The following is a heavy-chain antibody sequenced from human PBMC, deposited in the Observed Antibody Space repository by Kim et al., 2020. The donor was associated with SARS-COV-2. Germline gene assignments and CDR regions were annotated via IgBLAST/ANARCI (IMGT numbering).Heavy chain of an antibody. D-gene: IGHD1-26*01. CDR2: KRSREYGGAA. CDR1: GFTFGDYG. Sequence: GGSLRLSCTGSGFTFGDYGMGWVRQAPGKGLEWVSFKRSREYGGAAEYAASVEGRFSASRDDSTSIAYLQMNSLKTGDTGVYYCGRGRTVPGAKYYFDRWGQGILVTVSS. CDR3: GRGRTVPGAKYYFDR. J-gene: IGHJ4*02. V-gene: IGHV3-49*04.